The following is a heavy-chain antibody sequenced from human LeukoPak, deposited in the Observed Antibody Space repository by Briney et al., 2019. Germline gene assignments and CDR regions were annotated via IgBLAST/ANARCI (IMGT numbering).Heavy chain of an antibody. CDR3: AKDPSRVAAAGTGSAFDI. CDR1: GFTFSSYG. Sequence: GGSLRLSCAASGFTFSSYGMHWVRQAPGKGLEWVAVISYDGSNKYYADSVKGRFTISRDNSKNTLYLQVNSLRAEDTAVYYCAKDPSRVAAAGTGSAFDIWGQGTMVTVSS. V-gene: IGHV3-30*18. J-gene: IGHJ3*02. D-gene: IGHD6-13*01. CDR2: ISYDGSNK.